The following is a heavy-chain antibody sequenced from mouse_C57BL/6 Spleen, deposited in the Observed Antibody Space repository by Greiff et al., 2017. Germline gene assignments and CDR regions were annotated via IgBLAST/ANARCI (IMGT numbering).Heavy chain of an antibody. CDR3: ARGVYDRFPYYFDY. J-gene: IGHJ2*01. CDR2: IYPGSGST. V-gene: IGHV1-55*01. D-gene: IGHD2-3*01. CDR1: GYTFTSYW. Sequence: QVQLQQSGAELVKPGASVKMSCKASGYTFTSYWITWVKQRPGQGLEWIGDIYPGSGSTNYNEKFKSKATLTVDTSSSTAYMQLSSLTSEDSAVYYCARGVYDRFPYYFDYWGQGTTLTVSS.